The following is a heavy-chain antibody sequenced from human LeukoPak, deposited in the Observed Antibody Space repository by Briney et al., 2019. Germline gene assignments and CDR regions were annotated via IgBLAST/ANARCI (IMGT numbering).Heavy chain of an antibody. D-gene: IGHD3-3*01. Sequence: MGWINPNSGGTNYAQKFQGRVTMTRDTSISTAYMELSRLRSDDTAVYYCARSGNYDFWSGYYTSEYYYYGMDVWGQGTTVTVSS. J-gene: IGHJ6*02. CDR2: INPNSGGT. CDR3: ARSGNYDFWSGYYTSEYYYYGMDV. V-gene: IGHV1-2*02.